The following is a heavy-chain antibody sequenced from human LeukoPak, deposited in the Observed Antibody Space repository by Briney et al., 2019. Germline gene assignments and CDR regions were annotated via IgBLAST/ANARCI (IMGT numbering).Heavy chain of an antibody. Sequence: GGSLRLSCAASGFTFSDHYMDWVRQAPGKGLEWVGRSGNRATSYTTEYAASVKGRFTISRDDSKNSLYLQMSSLKTEDTAVYYCTRGADTSPFDYWGQGTLVTVSS. V-gene: IGHV3-72*01. CDR2: SGNRATSYTT. D-gene: IGHD1-26*01. J-gene: IGHJ4*02. CDR1: GFTFSDHY. CDR3: TRGADTSPFDY.